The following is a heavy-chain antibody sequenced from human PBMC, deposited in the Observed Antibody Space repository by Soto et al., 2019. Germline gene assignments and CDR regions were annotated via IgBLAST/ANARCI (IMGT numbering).Heavy chain of an antibody. J-gene: IGHJ4*01. V-gene: IGHV3-66*01. CDR2: IYSGGDV. D-gene: IGHD6-19*01. Sequence: HPGGSMRLSCAASVLLVSSKYMSWLRQAPGKGPEWVSNIYSGGDVFYTNSVRDRFTLSRDNSKNTLYLQMNSLRAEDTAVYYCASLLEQWHGFDHWGHGTLVTVSS. CDR1: VLLVSSKY. CDR3: ASLLEQWHGFDH.